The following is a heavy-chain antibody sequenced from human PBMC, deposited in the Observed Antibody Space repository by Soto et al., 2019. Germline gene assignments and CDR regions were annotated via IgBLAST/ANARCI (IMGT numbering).Heavy chain of an antibody. D-gene: IGHD2-2*01. CDR3: AIQGSNEYYHYGMDF. J-gene: IGHJ6*02. CDR2: IIRIFGTP. Sequence: QVQLVQSGAEVKKPGSSVKVSCKASGGTFSSYAINWVRQAPGQGLEWMGGIIRIFGTPDYAQRFQGRVTITADESTSAAYMELSSLRSEDTAVYYWAIQGSNEYYHYGMDFWGQGTRVTVSS. V-gene: IGHV1-69*12. CDR1: GGTFSSYA.